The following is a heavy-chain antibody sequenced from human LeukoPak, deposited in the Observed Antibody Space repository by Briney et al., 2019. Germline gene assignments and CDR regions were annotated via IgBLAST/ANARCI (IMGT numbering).Heavy chain of an antibody. CDR2: IIPIFGTA. CDR3: ARETPRYCSSTSCPNYFDY. J-gene: IGHJ4*02. Sequence: GASVKVSCKASGGTFSSYAISWVRQAPGQGLGWMGGIIPIFGTANYAQKFQGRVTITADESTSTAYMELSSLRSEDTAVYYCARETPRYCSSTSCPNYFDYWGQGTLVTVSS. CDR1: GGTFSSYA. D-gene: IGHD2-2*01. V-gene: IGHV1-69*13.